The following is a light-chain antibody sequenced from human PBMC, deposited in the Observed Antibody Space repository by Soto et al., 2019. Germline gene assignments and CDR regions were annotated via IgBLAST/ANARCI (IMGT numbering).Light chain of an antibody. V-gene: IGKV1-27*01. J-gene: IGKJ1*01. CDR2: GAS. CDR1: QGISDF. Sequence: DIPMTQSPSSLSASVGDRVTITCRASQGISDFLAWYQQKPGKVPKVLIYGASTLQSGVPSRFSGSGSGTDFTLTITSLQPEDVATYYCQKYNTAPWTFGQGTKVAIK. CDR3: QKYNTAPWT.